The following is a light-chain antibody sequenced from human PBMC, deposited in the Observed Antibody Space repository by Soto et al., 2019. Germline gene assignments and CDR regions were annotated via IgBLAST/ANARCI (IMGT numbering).Light chain of an antibody. Sequence: DIQMTQSPSSLSASVRERVTIACRASQSITNNLNWYQQKPGRAPKLLTYRVSNLQSGVPPRFSGSGSGTDFTLTISGLQPDDFATYYCQQSYSTPPTFGQGTKVE. CDR1: QSITNN. CDR2: RVS. V-gene: IGKV1-39*01. CDR3: QQSYSTPPT. J-gene: IGKJ1*01.